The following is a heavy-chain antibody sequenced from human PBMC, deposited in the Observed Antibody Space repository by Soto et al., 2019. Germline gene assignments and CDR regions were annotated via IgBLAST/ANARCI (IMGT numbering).Heavy chain of an antibody. CDR1: GDSVSSNSAA. D-gene: IGHD5-12*01. J-gene: IGHJ5*02. CDR3: ARDSGYDPSGWFDP. CDR2: TYYRSKWYN. V-gene: IGHV6-1*01. Sequence: KQSQTLSLPCAISGDSVSSNSAAWNWIRQSPSRGLEWLGRTYYRSKWYNDYAVSVKSRITINPDTSKNQFSLQLNSVTPEDTAVYYCARDSGYDPSGWFDPWGQGTLVTVSS.